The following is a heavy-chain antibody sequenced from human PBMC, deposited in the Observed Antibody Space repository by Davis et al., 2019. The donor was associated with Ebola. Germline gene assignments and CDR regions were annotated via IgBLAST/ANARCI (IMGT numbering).Heavy chain of an antibody. Sequence: PGGSLRLSCAASGFTFSSYGMHWVRQAPGKGLEWVAVIWYDGSNKYYADSVKGRFTISRDNSKNTLYLQMNSLRAEDTAVYYCASRLLGFRELNLGYWGQGTLVTVSS. CDR2: IWYDGSNK. CDR3: ASRLLGFRELNLGY. V-gene: IGHV3-33*01. CDR1: GFTFSSYG. D-gene: IGHD3-10*01. J-gene: IGHJ4*02.